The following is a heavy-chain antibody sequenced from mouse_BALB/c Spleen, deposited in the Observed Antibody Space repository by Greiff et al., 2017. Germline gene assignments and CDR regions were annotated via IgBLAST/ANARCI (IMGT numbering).Heavy chain of an antibody. D-gene: IGHD1-1*01. J-gene: IGHJ4*01. CDR1: GFSFTGCG. CDR2: IWGDGST. Sequence: VQLQESGPGLVAPSQSLSLTCTVSGFSFTGCGVNWVRQPPGKGLEWLGMIWGDGSTDYNSALKSRLSISKDNSKSQVFLKMNSLQTDDTARYYCAVTTEGAMDYWGQGTSVTVSS. CDR3: AVTTEGAMDY. V-gene: IGHV2-6-7*01.